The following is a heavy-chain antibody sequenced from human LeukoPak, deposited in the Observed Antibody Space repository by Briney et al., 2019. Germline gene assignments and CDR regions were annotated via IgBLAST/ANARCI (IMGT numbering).Heavy chain of an antibody. D-gene: IGHD6-19*01. V-gene: IGHV3-20*04. CDR2: INWNSGST. CDR1: GFTFDDYG. Sequence: GGSLRLSCAASGFTFDDYGMSWVRQAPGKGLEWVSGINWNSGSTGYADSVKGRFTISRDNAKNSLYLQMNSLRAEDTALYYCARVSSGWSPDYWGQGTLVTVSS. CDR3: ARVSSGWSPDY. J-gene: IGHJ4*02.